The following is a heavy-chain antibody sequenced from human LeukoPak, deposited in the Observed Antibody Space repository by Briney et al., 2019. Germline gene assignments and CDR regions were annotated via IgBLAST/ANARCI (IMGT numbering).Heavy chain of an antibody. CDR3: AREPAAFSYMDV. D-gene: IGHD2-2*01. V-gene: IGHV4-59*01. CDR1: GGSISSYY. Sequence: SETLSLPCTVSGGSISSYYWSWIRQPPGKGLEWIGYIYYSGSTNYNPSLKSRVTISVDTSKNQFSLKLSSVTAADTAVYYCAREPAAFSYMDVWGKGTTVTVSS. J-gene: IGHJ6*03. CDR2: IYYSGST.